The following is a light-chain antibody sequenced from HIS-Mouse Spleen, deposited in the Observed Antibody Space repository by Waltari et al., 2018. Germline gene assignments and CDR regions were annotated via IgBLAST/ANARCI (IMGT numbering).Light chain of an antibody. Sequence: QSALTQPASVSGSPGQSITIPCTGTSRDVGGYNYVSRYQQHPGKAPKLMIYDVSNRPSGVSNRFSGSKSGNTASLTISGLQAEDEADYYCSSYTSSSTLFYVFGTGTKVTVL. V-gene: IGLV2-14*03. J-gene: IGLJ1*01. CDR1: SRDVGGYNY. CDR2: DVS. CDR3: SSYTSSSTLFYV.